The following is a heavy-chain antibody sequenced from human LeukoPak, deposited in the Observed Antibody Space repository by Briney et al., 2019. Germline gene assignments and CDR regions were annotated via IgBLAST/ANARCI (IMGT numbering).Heavy chain of an antibody. J-gene: IGHJ3*02. CDR2: IIPIFGTA. CDR3: ARMGCSSTSCYYAFDI. D-gene: IGHD2-2*01. CDR1: GGTFSSYA. V-gene: IGHV1-69*13. Sequence: SVKVSCKASGGTFSSYAISWVRQAPGQGLEWMGGIIPIFGTANYAQKFQGRVTITADESTSTAYMELSSLRSGDTAVYYCARMGCSSTSCYYAFDIWGQGTMVTVSS.